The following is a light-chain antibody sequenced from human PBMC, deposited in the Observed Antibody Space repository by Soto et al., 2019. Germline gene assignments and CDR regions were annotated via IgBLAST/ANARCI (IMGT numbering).Light chain of an antibody. Sequence: QSVLTQPPSTSGTPGQRVTISCSGSSSNIGSKYVYWYQQLPGTAPKLLMYRDNQRSSGVPDRFSGSKSGTSASLAIIGLRPDDEADYYCAAWDDSLSGVVFGGGTKLTVL. CDR3: AAWDDSLSGVV. V-gene: IGLV1-47*01. CDR1: SSNIGSKY. J-gene: IGLJ2*01. CDR2: RDN.